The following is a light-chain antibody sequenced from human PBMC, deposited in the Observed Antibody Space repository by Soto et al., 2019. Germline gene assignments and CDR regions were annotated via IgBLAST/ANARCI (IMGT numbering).Light chain of an antibody. V-gene: IGLV2-8*01. Sequence: QSVLTQPLSASGSPGQSVTISCTGTSSDVGGYNYVSWYQQHPGKAPKLMIYEVSKRPSGVPDRFSGSKSGNTASLTVSGLQPENEADYYCSSYAGSNKVFGTGTKVTVL. CDR2: EVS. CDR3: SSYAGSNKV. CDR1: SSDVGGYNY. J-gene: IGLJ1*01.